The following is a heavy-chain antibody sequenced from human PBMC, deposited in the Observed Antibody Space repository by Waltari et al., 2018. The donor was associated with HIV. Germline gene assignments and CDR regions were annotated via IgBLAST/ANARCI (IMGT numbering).Heavy chain of an antibody. CDR1: GYTVTDYY. Sequence: QVQLVQSGAEVKKPGASVKVSCKASGYTVTDYYVHWVRQAPGQRLEWMGWISPKSGGRKFAQKFQGRVTMTWDTSITTAYMELHRLRSDDTAVYYCARRSWDLWGQGTLLTVSS. CDR2: ISPKSGGR. CDR3: ARRSWDL. V-gene: IGHV1-2*02. J-gene: IGHJ5*02.